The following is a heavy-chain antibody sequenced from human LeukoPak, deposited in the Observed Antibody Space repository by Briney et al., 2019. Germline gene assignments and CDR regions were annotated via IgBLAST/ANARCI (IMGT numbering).Heavy chain of an antibody. D-gene: IGHD2-2*01. CDR3: ARGGRGYCTSSSCYFDY. Sequence: SQTLSLTCAISGDSVSSTAWNWIRQSPSRGLEWLGRTYYRSKWYNDYAVSVKSRITINPDTSKNQFSLQLNSVTPEDTAVHYCARGGRGYCTSSSCYFDYWGQGTLVTVSS. V-gene: IGHV6-1*01. CDR2: TYYRSKWYN. CDR1: GDSVSSTA. J-gene: IGHJ4*02.